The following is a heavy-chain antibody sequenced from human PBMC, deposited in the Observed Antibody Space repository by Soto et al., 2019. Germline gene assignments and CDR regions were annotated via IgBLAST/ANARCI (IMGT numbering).Heavy chain of an antibody. D-gene: IGHD3-9*01. V-gene: IGHV4-4*02. CDR1: GGSISSSHW. CDR2: ISHSGTS. Sequence: QVQLQESGPGLVKPSGTLSLTCAVSGGSISSSHWWTWVRQSPGKGLEYIGEISHSGTSNSNPSLKSRVTLSVDKSKNHFSLTLTSVTAADTVVYYCARVVLTITRGAFDAWRQGTLVIVSS. CDR3: ARVVLTITRGAFDA. J-gene: IGHJ3*01.